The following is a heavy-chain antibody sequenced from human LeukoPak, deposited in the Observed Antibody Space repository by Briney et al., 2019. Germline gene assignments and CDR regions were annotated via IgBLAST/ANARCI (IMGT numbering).Heavy chain of an antibody. CDR1: GYSISSGYY. CDR3: ARGGKGPVSYYYYMDV. D-gene: IGHD1-14*01. V-gene: IGHV4-61*02. J-gene: IGHJ6*03. Sequence: TSETLSLTCTVSGYSISSGYYWGWIRQPAGKGLEWIGRIYTSGSTNYNPSLKSRVTVSVDTSKNQFSLKLSSVTAADTAVYYCARGGKGPVSYYYYMDVWGKGTTVTVSS. CDR2: IYTSGST.